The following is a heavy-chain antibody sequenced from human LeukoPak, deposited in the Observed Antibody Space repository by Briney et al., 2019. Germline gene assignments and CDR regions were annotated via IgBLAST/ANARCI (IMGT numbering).Heavy chain of an antibody. CDR2: ISGSGGST. Sequence: PGGSLRLSCAASGFTFSNYAMNWVRQAPGKGLEWVSAISGSGGSTYYADSVKGRFTISRDNSKNTLYLQMNSLRAEDTAVYYCAKEGRSGYCSSTSCSTYYFDYWGQGTLVTVSS. J-gene: IGHJ4*02. CDR1: GFTFSNYA. V-gene: IGHV3-23*01. CDR3: AKEGRSGYCSSTSCSTYYFDY. D-gene: IGHD2-2*03.